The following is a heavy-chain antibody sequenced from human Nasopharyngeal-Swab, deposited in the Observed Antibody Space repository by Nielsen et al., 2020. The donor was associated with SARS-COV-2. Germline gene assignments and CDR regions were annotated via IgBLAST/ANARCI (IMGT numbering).Heavy chain of an antibody. V-gene: IGHV3-48*03. CDR3: ARERRRDHDFDA. CDR1: GFTLSSYE. CDR2: ISSTGSTI. Sequence: GGSLRLSCAASGFTLSSYEMNWVRQAPGKGLEWISYISSTGSTIYNADSVKGRFTVSRENAKNSMFLQMISLRAEDTAVYYCARERRRDHDFDAWGQGTLVIVSS. J-gene: IGHJ4*02. D-gene: IGHD1-14*01.